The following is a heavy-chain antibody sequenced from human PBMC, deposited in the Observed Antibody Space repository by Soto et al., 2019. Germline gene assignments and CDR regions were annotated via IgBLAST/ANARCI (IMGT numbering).Heavy chain of an antibody. D-gene: IGHD2-2*01. Sequence: PSETLSLTCTVSGGSISSGGYYWSWIRQHPGKGLEWIGYIYYSGSTYYNPSLKSRVTISVDTSKNQFSLKLSSVTAADTAVYYCARSNCSSTSCYGNLDVYYYYGMDVWGQGPTVTVSS. CDR2: IYYSGST. V-gene: IGHV4-31*03. CDR1: GGSISSGGYY. J-gene: IGHJ6*02. CDR3: ARSNCSSTSCYGNLDVYYYYGMDV.